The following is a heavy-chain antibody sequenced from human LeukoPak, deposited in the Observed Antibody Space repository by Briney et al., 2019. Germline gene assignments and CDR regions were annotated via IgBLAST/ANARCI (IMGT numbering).Heavy chain of an antibody. CDR2: INHSGST. Sequence: SETLSLTCAVYGGSFSGYYWSWIRQPPGKGLEWIGEINHSGSTNYNPSLKSRVTISVDTSKNQFSLKLSSVTAADTAVYYCARGKDRLLYGVRLNWFDPWGQGTLVTVSS. J-gene: IGHJ5*02. CDR3: ARGKDRLLYGVRLNWFDP. V-gene: IGHV4-34*01. D-gene: IGHD2-2*02. CDR1: GGSFSGYY.